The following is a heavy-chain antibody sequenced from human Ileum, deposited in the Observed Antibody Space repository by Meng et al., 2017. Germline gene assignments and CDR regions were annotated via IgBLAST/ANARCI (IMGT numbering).Heavy chain of an antibody. CDR3: ARDIGGTPADY. J-gene: IGHJ4*02. D-gene: IGHD1-14*01. V-gene: IGHV4-39*07. Sequence: QLRLQESGPGLLRPPETLSLTCAVSGFSISMSGYYWGWIRQPPGKGLEWIGSLSHGGTTFYNPSLNSRVTISRDTSKNQFSLKVTSVTAADTAVYYCARDIGGTPADYWGQGTLVTVSS. CDR1: GFSISMSGYY. CDR2: LSHGGTT.